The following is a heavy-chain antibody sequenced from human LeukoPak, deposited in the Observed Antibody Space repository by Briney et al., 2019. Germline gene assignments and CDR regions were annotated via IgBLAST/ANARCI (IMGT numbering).Heavy chain of an antibody. J-gene: IGHJ4*02. CDR1: GFTFSSYA. CDR3: ARDSPITGTYLWFFDY. D-gene: IGHD5/OR15-5a*01. CDR2: INGDGSST. V-gene: IGHV3-74*01. Sequence: PGGSLRLSCAASGFTFSSYAMSWVRQAPGKGREWVSRINGDGSSTNYADSVKGRFTISRDNAKNTLYLQMNSLRAEDTAIYYCARDSPITGTYLWFFDYWGQGALVTVPS.